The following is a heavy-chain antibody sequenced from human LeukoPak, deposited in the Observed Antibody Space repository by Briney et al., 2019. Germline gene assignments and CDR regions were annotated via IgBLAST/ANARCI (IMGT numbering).Heavy chain of an antibody. J-gene: IGHJ4*02. CDR3: AKGTYSSSPRDY. Sequence: PGGSLRLSCAASGSTFSSCAMSWVRQAPGKGLEWVSAISGSGGSTHYAGSVKGRFTISRDNSKNTLFLQMNSLRAEDTAVYYCAKGTYSSSPRDYWGQGTLVTVSS. CDR1: GSTFSSCA. V-gene: IGHV3-23*01. D-gene: IGHD6-6*01. CDR2: ISGSGGST.